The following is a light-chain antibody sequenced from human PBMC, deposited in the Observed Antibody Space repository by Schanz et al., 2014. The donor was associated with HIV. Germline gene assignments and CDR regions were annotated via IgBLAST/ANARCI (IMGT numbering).Light chain of an antibody. CDR3: QQYNSDPWT. CDR1: QSVSSY. CDR2: AAS. V-gene: IGKV3-11*01. J-gene: IGKJ1*01. Sequence: EIVLTQSPATLSLSPGERATLSCRASQSVSSYLAWYQQRPGQAPRLLIYAASSRATGIPDRFSGSGSGTDFTLTISSLQPDDFATYYCQQYNSDPWTFGHGTKVEIK.